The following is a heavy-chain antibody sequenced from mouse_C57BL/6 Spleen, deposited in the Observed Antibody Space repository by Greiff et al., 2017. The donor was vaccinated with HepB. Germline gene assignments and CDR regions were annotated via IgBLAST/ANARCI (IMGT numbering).Heavy chain of an antibody. V-gene: IGHV1-82*01. D-gene: IGHD2-1*01. CDR3: AGNGNYEAWFAY. J-gene: IGHJ3*01. CDR2: IYPGDGDT. CDR1: GYAFSSSW. Sequence: VQLQQSGPELVKPGASVKISCKASGYAFSSSWMNWVKQRPGKGLEWIGRIYPGDGDTNYNGNFKGKATLTADKSSSTAYMQLSSLTSEDSAVYFCAGNGNYEAWFAYWGQGTLVTVSA.